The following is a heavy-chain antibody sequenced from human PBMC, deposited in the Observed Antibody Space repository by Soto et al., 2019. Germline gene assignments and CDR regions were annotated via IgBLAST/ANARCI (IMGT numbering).Heavy chain of an antibody. V-gene: IGHV3-23*01. CDR2: ISGSGGST. J-gene: IGHJ4*02. Sequence: LRLSCAASGFTFSSYAMSWVRQAPGKGLEWVSAISGSGGSTYYADSVKGRFTISRDNSKNTLYLQMNSLRAEDTAVYYCAKGRVVVVVAAGGIFDYWGQGTLVTVSS. CDR1: GFTFSSYA. CDR3: AKGRVVVVVAAGGIFDY. D-gene: IGHD2-15*01.